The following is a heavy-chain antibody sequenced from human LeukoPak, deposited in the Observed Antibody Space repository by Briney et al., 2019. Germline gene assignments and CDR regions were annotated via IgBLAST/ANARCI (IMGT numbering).Heavy chain of an antibody. CDR1: GFTFTDFA. CDR3: AKDARGYHRPIDH. D-gene: IGHD3-22*01. Sequence: GGSLRLSCAASGFTFTDFAMNWVRQAPGKGLEWVSGIGGGGTNPDYADSVKGRFTISRDNSKNTLTLQMSSLRADDTAVYFCAKDARGYHRPIDHWGQGILVTVSS. CDR2: IGGGGTNP. J-gene: IGHJ4*02. V-gene: IGHV3-23*01.